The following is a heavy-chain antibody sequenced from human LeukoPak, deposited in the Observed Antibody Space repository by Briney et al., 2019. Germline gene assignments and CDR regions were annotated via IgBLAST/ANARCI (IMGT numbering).Heavy chain of an antibody. J-gene: IGHJ4*02. V-gene: IGHV1-8*03. CDR1: GYTFTSYD. CDR3: ARAYSSGWFDFDY. CDR2: MNPNSGNT. Sequence: ASVKVSCKAFGYTFTSYDINWVRQATGQGLEWMGWMNPNSGNTGYAQKFQGRVTITRNNSISTAYMDLSSLTSDDTAVYYCARAYSSGWFDFDYWGQGTLVTVSS. D-gene: IGHD6-19*01.